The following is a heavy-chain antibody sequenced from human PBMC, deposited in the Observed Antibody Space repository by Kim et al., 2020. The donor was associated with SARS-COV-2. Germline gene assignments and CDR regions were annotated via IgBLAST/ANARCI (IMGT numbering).Heavy chain of an antibody. J-gene: IGHJ4*02. CDR3: ARSRGIRGAPGGY. Sequence: YAHKLQGRVTMPTDTSTSTAYMELRSLRSDDTAVYYCARSRGIRGAPGGYWGQGTLVTVSS. D-gene: IGHD3-10*01. V-gene: IGHV1-18*01.